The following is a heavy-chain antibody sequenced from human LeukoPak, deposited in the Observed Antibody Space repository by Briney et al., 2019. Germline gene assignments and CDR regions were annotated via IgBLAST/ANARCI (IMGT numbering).Heavy chain of an antibody. CDR2: ISGSGDYI. Sequence: GGSLRLSCAVSGFTFSLYAMTWVRQAPGKGLEWVSPISGSGDYIYYADSVKGRFTISRDNSKNTLYVQMNSLRAEDTAVYYCAKSSADYFYDSSGYYVDFDYWGQGTLVTVSS. CDR3: AKSSADYFYDSSGYYVDFDY. D-gene: IGHD3-22*01. J-gene: IGHJ4*02. CDR1: GFTFSLYA. V-gene: IGHV3-23*01.